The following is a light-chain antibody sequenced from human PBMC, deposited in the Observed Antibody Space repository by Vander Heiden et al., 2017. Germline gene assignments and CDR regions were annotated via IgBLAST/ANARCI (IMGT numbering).Light chain of an antibody. Sequence: SSVLTQPPSVSVAPGQTARITCGGNNTGSKSVHWYQQKPGQAPVLVVYDNGDRPSGIPERLSGSNSGNTATLTISRVEAGDEADYHCQVWDSTSDHRVFGGGTKLTVL. CDR2: DNG. J-gene: IGLJ3*02. CDR1: NTGSKS. V-gene: IGLV3-21*02. CDR3: QVWDSTSDHRV.